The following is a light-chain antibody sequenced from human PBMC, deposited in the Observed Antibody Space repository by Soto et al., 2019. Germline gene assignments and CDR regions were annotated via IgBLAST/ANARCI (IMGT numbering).Light chain of an antibody. V-gene: IGLV2-14*03. Sequence: QSALTQPASVSGSPGQSITISCTGTTSDVGDYDYVSWYQQHPGKAPKLLIFDVSDWPSGVSNRFSGSKSGNTASLTISGLQAEDEADYYCSSYTGSSTVVFGGGTQLTVL. CDR1: TSDVGDYDY. CDR2: DVS. CDR3: SSYTGSSTVV. J-gene: IGLJ2*01.